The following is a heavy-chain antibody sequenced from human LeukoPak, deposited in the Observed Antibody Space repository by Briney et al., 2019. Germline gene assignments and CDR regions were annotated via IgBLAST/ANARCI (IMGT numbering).Heavy chain of an antibody. V-gene: IGHV4-39*07. CDR2: IYYSGST. CDR1: GGSISSSSYY. Sequence: PSETLSLTCTVSGGSISSSSYYWGWIRQPPGKGLEWIGSIYYSGSTYYNPSLKSRVTISVDTSKNQFSLRLSSVTAADTAVYYCARAGGFLNRAPFDPWGQGTLVTVSS. D-gene: IGHD3-16*01. J-gene: IGHJ5*02. CDR3: ARAGGFLNRAPFDP.